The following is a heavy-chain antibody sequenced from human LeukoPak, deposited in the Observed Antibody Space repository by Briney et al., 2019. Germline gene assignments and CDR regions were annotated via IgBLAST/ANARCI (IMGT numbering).Heavy chain of an antibody. CDR1: GFTFSSYW. J-gene: IGHJ5*02. CDR3: ARAPDIVATILWFWFDP. Sequence: GGSLRLSCAASGFTFSSYWMSWVRQAPGKGLEWVANIKQDGSEKYYVDSVKGRFTISRDSAKNSLYLQMNSLRAEDTAVYYCARAPDIVATILWFWFDPWGQGTLVTVSS. CDR2: IKQDGSEK. D-gene: IGHD5-12*01. V-gene: IGHV3-7*01.